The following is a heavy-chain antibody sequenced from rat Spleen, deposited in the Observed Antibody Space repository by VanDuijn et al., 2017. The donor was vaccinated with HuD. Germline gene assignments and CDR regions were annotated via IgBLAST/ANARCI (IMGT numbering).Heavy chain of an antibody. CDR2: ISYDGSST. V-gene: IGHV5-29*01. CDR3: ARRHYGYTDYFDY. J-gene: IGHJ2*01. CDR1: GFTFRDYG. D-gene: IGHD1-9*01. Sequence: EVQLVESGGGLVQPGRSLKLSCAASGFTFRDYGMAWVRQAPTKGLEWVATISYDGSSTYYRDSVKGRFTIFRDNAKSTLYLQMDSLRSEDTATYYCARRHYGYTDYFDYWGQGVMVTVSS.